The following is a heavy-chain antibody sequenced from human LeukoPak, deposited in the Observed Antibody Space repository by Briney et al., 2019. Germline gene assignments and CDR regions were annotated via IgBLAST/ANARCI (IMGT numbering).Heavy chain of an antibody. Sequence: SETLSLTCTVSGGSISSYYWSWIRQPPGKGLEWIGYIYYSGSTNYNPSLKSRVTISVDTSKNQFSLKLSSVTAADTAVYYCARGRDYYDSSGYPYFDYWGQGTLVTVSS. D-gene: IGHD3-22*01. CDR2: IYYSGST. J-gene: IGHJ4*02. V-gene: IGHV4-59*01. CDR1: GGSISSYY. CDR3: ARGRDYYDSSGYPYFDY.